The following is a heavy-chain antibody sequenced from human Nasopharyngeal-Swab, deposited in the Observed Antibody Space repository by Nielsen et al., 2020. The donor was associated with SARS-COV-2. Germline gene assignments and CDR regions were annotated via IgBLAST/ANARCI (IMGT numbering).Heavy chain of an antibody. D-gene: IGHD1-26*01. J-gene: IGHJ3*02. Sequence: GESLKISCTTSGFTFGDYAMSWFRQAPGKGLEWVGFIRSKTYGGAPEYAASVKGRFTISRDGAESIAYLHMNSLETEDTGVYYCARSVGSYYGQGAFDIWGQGTVVTVSS. V-gene: IGHV3-49*01. CDR1: GFTFGDYA. CDR3: ARSVGSYYGQGAFDI. CDR2: IRSKTYGGAP.